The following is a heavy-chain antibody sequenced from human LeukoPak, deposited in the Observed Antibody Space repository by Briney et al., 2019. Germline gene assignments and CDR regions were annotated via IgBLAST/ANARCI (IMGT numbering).Heavy chain of an antibody. D-gene: IGHD2-15*01. J-gene: IGHJ4*02. CDR1: GFTFGDYA. Sequence: GGSLRLSCTTSGFTFGDYAMSWFRQAPGKGLEWVGFIRSKAYGGTTEYAASVKGRFTILRDDSKSIAYLQMNSLRTEDTAVYYCTRRALGYCSGGSCSGGYPDYWGQGTLVTVSS. CDR2: IRSKAYGGTT. CDR3: TRRALGYCSGGSCSGGYPDY. V-gene: IGHV3-49*03.